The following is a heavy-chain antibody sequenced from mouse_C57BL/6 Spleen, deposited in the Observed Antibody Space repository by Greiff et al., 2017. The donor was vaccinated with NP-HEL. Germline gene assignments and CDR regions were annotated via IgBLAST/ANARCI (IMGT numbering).Heavy chain of an antibody. J-gene: IGHJ4*01. D-gene: IGHD2-4*01. V-gene: IGHV1-69*01. CDR1: GYTFTSYW. Sequence: QVQLQQPGAELVMPGASVKLSCKASGYTFTSYWMHWVKQRPGQGLEWIGEIDPSDSYTNYNQKFKGKSTLTVDKSSSTAYMQLSSLTSEDSAVYYCARHYDDYAMDYWGQGTSVTVSS. CDR2: IDPSDSYT. CDR3: ARHYDDYAMDY.